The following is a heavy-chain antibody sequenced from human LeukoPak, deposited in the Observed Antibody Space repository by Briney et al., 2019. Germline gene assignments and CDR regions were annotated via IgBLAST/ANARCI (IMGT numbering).Heavy chain of an antibody. CDR1: GGSISSYY. CDR3: ARDRYYYDSSGYPFDY. CDR2: IHTSGST. Sequence: SSETLSLTCTVYGGSISSYYWSWIRQPAGKGLEWIGRIHTSGSTNYNPSLKSRVTMSGDTSKNQFSLKLSSVTAADTAVYYCARDRYYYDSSGYPFDYWGQGTLVTVSS. J-gene: IGHJ4*02. D-gene: IGHD3-22*01. V-gene: IGHV4-4*07.